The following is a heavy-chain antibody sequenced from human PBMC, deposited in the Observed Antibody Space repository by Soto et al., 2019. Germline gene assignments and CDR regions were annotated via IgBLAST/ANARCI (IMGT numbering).Heavy chain of an antibody. CDR3: ARRGFMGATTIDY. CDR2: IYYSGST. V-gene: IGHV4-39*01. D-gene: IGHD1-26*01. J-gene: IGHJ4*02. CDR1: GGSISSSNSY. Sequence: QLQLQESGPGLVKPSETLSLTCTVPGGSISSSNSYWGWIRQPPGKRLEWLGSIYYSGSTYYNPFFKSRVSISVDTSKNQFSLKLSSVTAADTAVYYCARRGFMGATTIDYWGQGTLVTVSS.